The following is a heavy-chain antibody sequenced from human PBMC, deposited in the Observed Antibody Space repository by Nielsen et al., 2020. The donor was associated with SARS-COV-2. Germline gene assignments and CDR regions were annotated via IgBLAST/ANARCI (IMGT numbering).Heavy chain of an antibody. CDR3: ARHEGSSWYEVTRY. D-gene: IGHD6-13*01. J-gene: IGHJ4*02. CDR1: GGSISSYY. V-gene: IGHV4-59*08. CDR2: IYYSGST. Sequence: SETLSLTCTVSGGSISSYYWSWIRQPPGKGLEWIGYIYYSGSTNYNPSLKSRVTISVDTSKNQFSLKLSSVTAADTAVYYCARHEGSSWYEVTRYWGQGTLVTVSS.